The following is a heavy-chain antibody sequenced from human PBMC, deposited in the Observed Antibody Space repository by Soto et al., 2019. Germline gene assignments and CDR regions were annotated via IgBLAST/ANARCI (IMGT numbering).Heavy chain of an antibody. J-gene: IGHJ5*02. D-gene: IGHD3-10*01. CDR3: AKGRYYNSYNWLDP. CDR1: GFTFSSYG. CDR2: ISYDGSNK. Sequence: GSLRLSCAASGFTFSSYGMHWVRQAPGKGLEWVAVISYDGSNKYYADSVKGRFTISRDNSKNTLYLQMNSLRAEDTAVYYCAKGRYYNSYNWLDPCGQGTLVTVFS. V-gene: IGHV3-30*18.